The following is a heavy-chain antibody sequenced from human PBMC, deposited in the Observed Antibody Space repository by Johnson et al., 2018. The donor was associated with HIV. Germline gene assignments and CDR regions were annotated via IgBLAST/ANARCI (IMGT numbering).Heavy chain of an antibody. CDR1: GFTFTSFA. Sequence: VQLVESGGGVVQPGTSLRLSCAASGFTFTSFAMHWVRQAPGKGLVWVSRINSDGSSTSYADSVKGRFTISRDNAKNTLFLQMNSLRAEDTAVYYCARAPSRLRYFDWSEDAFDIWGQGTMVTVSS. CDR3: ARAPSRLRYFDWSEDAFDI. V-gene: IGHV3-74*02. J-gene: IGHJ3*02. CDR2: INSDGSST. D-gene: IGHD3-9*01.